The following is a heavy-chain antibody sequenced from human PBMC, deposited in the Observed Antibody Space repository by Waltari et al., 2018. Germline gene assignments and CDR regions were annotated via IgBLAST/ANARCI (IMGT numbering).Heavy chain of an antibody. Sequence: QVQLVQSGAEVRKPGSSVKVSCKAAGGTFSSYAISWVRQAPGQGLEWMGGIIPIFGTANYAQKFQGRVTITADESTSTAYMELSSLRSEDTAVYYCAISTYYYDSSGYYFDYWGQGTLVTVSS. CDR3: AISTYYYDSSGYYFDY. V-gene: IGHV1-69*01. CDR2: IIPIFGTA. D-gene: IGHD3-22*01. J-gene: IGHJ4*02. CDR1: GGTFSSYA.